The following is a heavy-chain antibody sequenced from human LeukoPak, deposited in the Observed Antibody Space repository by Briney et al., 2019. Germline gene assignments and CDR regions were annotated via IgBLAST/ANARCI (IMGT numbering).Heavy chain of an antibody. D-gene: IGHD2-15*01. CDR1: GGSISSDY. V-gene: IGHV4-59*01. CDR3: ARDCSPAGCHDY. Sequence: SETLSLTCTVSGGSISSDYWSWIRQPPRKGLEWVGYIYYSGSTNYNPSLKSRVTMSVDTSKNQFFLRLSSVTAADTAVYYCARDCSPAGCHDYWGQGTLVTVSS. J-gene: IGHJ4*02. CDR2: IYYSGST.